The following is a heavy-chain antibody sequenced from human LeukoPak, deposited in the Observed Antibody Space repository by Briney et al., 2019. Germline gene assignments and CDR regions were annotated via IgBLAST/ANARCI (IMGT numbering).Heavy chain of an antibody. Sequence: ASVKVSCTASGYTFTAYYIHWLRQPPAQGLEWMGWVNPNTGATMYAQKFQGRVTMTRDTSISTAYIDVSRLLSDDTAVYYCARAYELGDHYIGPWGQGTVVTVSS. CDR3: ARAYELGDHYIGP. CDR1: GYTFTAYY. V-gene: IGHV1-2*02. CDR2: VNPNTGAT. J-gene: IGHJ5*02. D-gene: IGHD2-15*01.